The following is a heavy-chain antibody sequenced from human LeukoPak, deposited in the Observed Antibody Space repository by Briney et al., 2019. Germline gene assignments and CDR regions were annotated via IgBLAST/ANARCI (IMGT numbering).Heavy chain of an antibody. D-gene: IGHD2-2*02. CDR2: INAGNGNT. J-gene: IGHJ5*02. CDR3: ARAIVVPAAIGAENNWFDP. V-gene: IGHV1-3*01. Sequence: ASAKVSCKASGYTFTSYAMHWVRQAPGQRLEWMGWINAGNGNTKYSQKFQGRVTITRDTSASTAYMELSSLRSEDTAVYYCARAIVVPAAIGAENNWFDPWGQGTLVTVSS. CDR1: GYTFTSYA.